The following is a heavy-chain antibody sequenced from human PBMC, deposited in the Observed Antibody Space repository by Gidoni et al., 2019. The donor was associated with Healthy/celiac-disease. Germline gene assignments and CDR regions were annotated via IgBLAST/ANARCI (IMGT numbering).Heavy chain of an antibody. D-gene: IGHD6-19*01. CDR2: ISSSSSYI. J-gene: IGHJ1*01. CDR1: GFTFSSYS. Sequence: EVQLVESGGGLVQPVGSLRLSCAASGFTFSSYSMNGVRQAPGKGLEWVSSISSSSSYIYYADSVKGRFTISRDNAKNSLYLQMNSLRAEDTAVYYCARDRQWLVVGYFQHWGQGTLVTVSS. CDR3: ARDRQWLVVGYFQH. V-gene: IGHV3-21*01.